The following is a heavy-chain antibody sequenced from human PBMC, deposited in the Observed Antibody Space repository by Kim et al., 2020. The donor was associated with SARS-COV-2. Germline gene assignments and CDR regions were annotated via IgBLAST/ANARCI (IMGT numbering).Heavy chain of an antibody. Sequence: SETLSLTCAVSGGSISSSNWWSWVRQPPGKGLEWIGEIYHSGSTNYNPSLKSRVTISVDKSQNQFSLKLSSVTAADTAVYYCAREGPYYYDSSGYSIWGQGTMVTVSS. D-gene: IGHD3-22*01. CDR1: GGSISSSNW. CDR2: IYHSGST. V-gene: IGHV4-4*02. J-gene: IGHJ3*02. CDR3: AREGPYYYDSSGYSI.